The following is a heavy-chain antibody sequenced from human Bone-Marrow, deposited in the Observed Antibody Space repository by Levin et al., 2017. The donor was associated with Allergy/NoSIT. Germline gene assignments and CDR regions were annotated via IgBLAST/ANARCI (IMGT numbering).Heavy chain of an antibody. CDR3: ASSTTLRGFDI. J-gene: IGHJ3*02. D-gene: IGHD1-1*01. V-gene: IGHV3-23*01. CDR2: ISDGGAT. Sequence: GGSLRLSCAASGFALSSYAMSWVRQTPGKGPEWVSSISDGGATYYADSVKGRFTIARDSCRNTLYMQMSSLRAEDTAVYYCASSTTLRGFDIWGQGTMVTVSS. CDR1: GFALSSYA.